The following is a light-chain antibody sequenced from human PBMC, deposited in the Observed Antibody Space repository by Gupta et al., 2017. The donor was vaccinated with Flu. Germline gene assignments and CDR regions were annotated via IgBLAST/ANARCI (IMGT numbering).Light chain of an antibody. J-gene: IGKJ2*03. CDR2: AAS. Sequence: EIVLTQSPGTLSLFPGERATLSCRASQSINANYIAWYQQKTGQAPRLLFYAASNRATGIPDRFSGSGSGTDFVLTISRLEPEDLAVYYCQQYTSSPPGYSFGPGTKLESK. V-gene: IGKV3-20*01. CDR3: QQYTSSPPGYS. CDR1: QSINANY.